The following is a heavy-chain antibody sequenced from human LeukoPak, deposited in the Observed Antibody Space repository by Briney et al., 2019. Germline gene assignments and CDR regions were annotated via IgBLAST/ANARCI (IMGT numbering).Heavy chain of an antibody. V-gene: IGHV3-23*01. Sequence: GGSLRLSCAASGFTFSSYAMSGVGPAPGKGLEWVSAISGSGGSTYYADSVKGRFTISRDNSKNTLYLQMNSLRAEDTAVYYCAKGYSSGWPRHWFDHWGQGTLVTVSS. CDR2: ISGSGGST. CDR3: AKGYSSGWPRHWFDH. CDR1: GFTFSSYA. D-gene: IGHD6-19*01. J-gene: IGHJ5*02.